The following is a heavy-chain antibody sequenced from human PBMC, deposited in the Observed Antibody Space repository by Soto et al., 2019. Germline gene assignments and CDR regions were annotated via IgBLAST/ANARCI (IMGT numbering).Heavy chain of an antibody. Sequence: SVKVSCKASGGTFSSYTISWVRQAPGQGLEWMGRIIPILGIANYAQKFQGRVTITADKSTSTAYMELSSLRSEDTAVYYCASAPGPYCGGDCYSPYFQHWGQGTLVTVSS. CDR3: ASAPGPYCGGDCYSPYFQH. CDR2: IIPILGIA. J-gene: IGHJ1*01. D-gene: IGHD2-21*02. CDR1: GGTFSSYT. V-gene: IGHV1-69*02.